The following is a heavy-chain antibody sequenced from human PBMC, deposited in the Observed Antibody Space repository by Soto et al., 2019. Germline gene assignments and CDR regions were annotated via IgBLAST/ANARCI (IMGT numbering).Heavy chain of an antibody. V-gene: IGHV1-2*02. CDR1: GFTFTGHY. D-gene: IGHD1-26*01. Sequence: QVQLEQSGAEVKKPGASVKVSCKASGFTFTGHYIHWARQAPGQGLEGMGWINPSSGGTSYAQKFQGRVTMTRDTSITTAYMELSRLSSDDTAVYYCAKSGSFFRTSLGYFDYWGQGTLVTVSS. CDR3: AKSGSFFRTSLGYFDY. J-gene: IGHJ4*02. CDR2: INPSSGGT.